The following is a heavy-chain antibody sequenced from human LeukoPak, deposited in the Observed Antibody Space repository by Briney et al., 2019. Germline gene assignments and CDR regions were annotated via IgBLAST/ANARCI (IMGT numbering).Heavy chain of an antibody. V-gene: IGHV4-4*02. Sequence: SGTLSLTCTVSGGSISSSNWWSWVRQPPGKGLEWIGEIYHSGRTNYNPSLKSRVTISVDKSKNQFSLKLSSVTAADTAVYYCARDGADSSGYRDYWGQGTLVTVSS. CDR1: GGSISSSNW. J-gene: IGHJ4*02. CDR3: ARDGADSSGYRDY. D-gene: IGHD3-22*01. CDR2: IYHSGRT.